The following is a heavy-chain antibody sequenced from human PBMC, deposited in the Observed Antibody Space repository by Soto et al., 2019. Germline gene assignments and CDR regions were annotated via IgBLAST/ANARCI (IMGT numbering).Heavy chain of an antibody. Sequence: SETLSPPCSVPGVVTFSGSYYWSWIRQRPGKGLECLGYIFDSGSAYNNPSLRSRVTISIDTSKDEFSLTVSSVTAADTAVYFCVRGYSGYDYNFDYWGQGISVTVSS. CDR3: VRGYSGYDYNFDY. V-gene: IGHV4-31*03. D-gene: IGHD5-12*01. CDR2: IFDSGSA. J-gene: IGHJ4*02. CDR1: GVVTFSGSYY.